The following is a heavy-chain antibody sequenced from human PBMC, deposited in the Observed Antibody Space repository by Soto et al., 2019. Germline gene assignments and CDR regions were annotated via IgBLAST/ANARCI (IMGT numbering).Heavy chain of an antibody. J-gene: IGHJ6*02. V-gene: IGHV1-69*06. D-gene: IGHD3-9*01. CDR1: GGTFSSYA. CDR3: ARDRPPYYDILTGYYRRYYYGMDV. Sequence: SVKVSCKASGGTFSSYAISWVRQAPGQGLEWMGGIIPIFGTANYAQKFQGRVTITADKSTSTAYMVLSSLRSEDTAVYYCARDRPPYYDILTGYYRRYYYGMDVWGQGTTVTVSS. CDR2: IIPIFGTA.